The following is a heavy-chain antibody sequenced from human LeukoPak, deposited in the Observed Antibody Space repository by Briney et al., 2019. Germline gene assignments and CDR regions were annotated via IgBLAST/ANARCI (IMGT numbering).Heavy chain of an antibody. V-gene: IGHV3-23*01. CDR1: GFTFSNYG. J-gene: IGHJ6*03. CDR3: ARDHLSSGSSPDYYYYYMDV. CDR2: ISGSGGST. Sequence: GGTLRLSCAASGFTFSNYGMSWVRQAPGKGLEWVSGISGSGGSTSYADSVKGRFTISRDNAKNTLYLQMNSLRAEDTALYYCARDHLSSGSSPDYYYYYMDVWGKGTTVTISS. D-gene: IGHD6-19*01.